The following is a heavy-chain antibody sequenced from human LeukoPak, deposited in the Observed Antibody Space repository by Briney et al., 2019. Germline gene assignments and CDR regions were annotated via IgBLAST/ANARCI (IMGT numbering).Heavy chain of an antibody. CDR3: ARPKSPYYYGSGSSYGYYYYYMDV. D-gene: IGHD3-10*01. CDR2: IYTSGNT. Sequence: SETLSLTCTVSGGSISSGSYYWSWIRQPAGKGLEWIGHIYTSGNTNYNPSLKSRVTISVDTSKNQFSLKLSSVTAADTAVYYCARPKSPYYYGSGSSYGYYYYYMDVWGKGTTVTISS. J-gene: IGHJ6*03. CDR1: GGSISSGSYY. V-gene: IGHV4-61*09.